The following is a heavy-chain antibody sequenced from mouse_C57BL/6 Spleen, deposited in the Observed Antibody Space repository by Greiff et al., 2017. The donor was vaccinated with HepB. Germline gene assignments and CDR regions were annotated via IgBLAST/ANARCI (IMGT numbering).Heavy chain of an antibody. CDR3: ARFGRRGDWYFDY. CDR2: IYPGDGDT. V-gene: IGHV1-80*01. J-gene: IGHJ1*03. CDR1: GYAFSSYW. Sequence: QVQLQQSGAELVKPGASVKISCKASGYAFSSYWMNWVKQRPGKGLEWIGQIYPGDGDTNYNGKFKGKATLTADKSSSTAYMQLSSLTSEDSAVYFCARFGRRGDWYFDYWGTGTTVTVSS. D-gene: IGHD2-12*01.